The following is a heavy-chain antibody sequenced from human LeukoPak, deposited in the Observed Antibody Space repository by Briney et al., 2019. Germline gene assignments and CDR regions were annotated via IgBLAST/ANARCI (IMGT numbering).Heavy chain of an antibody. V-gene: IGHV4-59*01. CDR2: IYYSGST. Sequence: SETLSLTCTVSGSSISSYYWSWIRQPPGKGLEWIGYIYYSGSTNYNPSLKSRVTISVDTSKNQFSLKLSSVTAADTAVYYCARVAYYYMDVWGKGTTVTVSS. CDR1: GSSISSYY. J-gene: IGHJ6*03. CDR3: ARVAYYYMDV.